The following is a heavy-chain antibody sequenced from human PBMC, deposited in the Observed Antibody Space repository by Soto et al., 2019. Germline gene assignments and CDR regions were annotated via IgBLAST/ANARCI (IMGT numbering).Heavy chain of an antibody. D-gene: IGHD6-13*01. Sequence: VQLLQSGPGLVKPSGTLSLTCSVSGGSVSSTTWWSWVRQPPGTGLEWIGDIYHIGSPNYNPSLRGRVTISGDKSNNQFSLKLKYVTAEDTAFYSCTTLPPRIDVTVLPIATWGQGSLVTVSS. CDR3: TTLPPRIDVTVLPIAT. CDR1: GGSVSSTTW. CDR2: IYHIGSP. J-gene: IGHJ5*02. V-gene: IGHV4-4*02.